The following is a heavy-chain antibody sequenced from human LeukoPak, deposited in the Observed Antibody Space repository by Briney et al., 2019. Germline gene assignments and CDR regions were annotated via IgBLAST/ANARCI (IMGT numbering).Heavy chain of an antibody. J-gene: IGHJ5*02. CDR1: GGSISSYY. D-gene: IGHD2-15*01. CDR2: IYYSGST. Sequence: SETLPLTCTVSGGSISSYYWSWIRQPPGKGLEWIGYIYYSGSTNYNPSLKSRVTISVDTSKNQFSLKLSSVTAADTAVYYCARDVGFFCSGGSCYDLPPLNWFDPWGQGTLVTVSS. CDR3: ARDVGFFCSGGSCYDLPPLNWFDP. V-gene: IGHV4-59*12.